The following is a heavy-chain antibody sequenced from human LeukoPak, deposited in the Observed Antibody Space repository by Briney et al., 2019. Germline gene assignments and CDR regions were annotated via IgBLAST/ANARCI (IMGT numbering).Heavy chain of an antibody. D-gene: IGHD2-15*01. Sequence: GGSLRLSCVVSGFTFSTYSMNWVRQAPGKGLEWVSYISSSSRTIYYADSVKGRFTISRDNGKNSLYLQMNSLRDEDTAIYYCARDVGWAFGYWGQGALVTAFS. CDR3: ARDVGWAFGY. V-gene: IGHV3-48*02. CDR2: ISSSSRTI. J-gene: IGHJ4*02. CDR1: GFTFSTYS.